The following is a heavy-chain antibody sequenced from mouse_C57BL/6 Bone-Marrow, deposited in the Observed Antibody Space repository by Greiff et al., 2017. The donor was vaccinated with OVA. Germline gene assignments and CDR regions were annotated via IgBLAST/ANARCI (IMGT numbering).Heavy chain of an antibody. V-gene: IGHV2-6*01. Sequence: VQLQESGPGLVAPSQSLSITCTVSGFSLPSYGVDWVRQSPGHGLAWLGVIWGVGSTNYNSALKSILSISKDNSKSQVFLKMNSLQTDDTAMYYCALQFSGYSYWGQGTSVTVAS. CDR2: IWGVGST. CDR3: ALQFSGYSY. D-gene: IGHD1-2*01. J-gene: IGHJ4*01. CDR1: GFSLPSYG.